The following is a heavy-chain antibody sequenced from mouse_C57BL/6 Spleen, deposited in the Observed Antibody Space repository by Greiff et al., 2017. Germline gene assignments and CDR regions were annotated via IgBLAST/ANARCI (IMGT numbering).Heavy chain of an antibody. V-gene: IGHV1-7*01. D-gene: IGHD1-3*01. Sequence: QVQLQQSGAELAKPGASVKLSCKASGYTFTSYWMHWVKQRPGQGLEWIGYINPSSGDTKYTQKFKYKATLTADKSSSTAYMQLSSLTYEDSAVDDIAKGGGSSVSFFDYWGQGTSLTVSS. CDR1: GYTFTSYW. J-gene: IGHJ2*03. CDR3: AKGGGSSVSFFDY. CDR2: INPSSGDT.